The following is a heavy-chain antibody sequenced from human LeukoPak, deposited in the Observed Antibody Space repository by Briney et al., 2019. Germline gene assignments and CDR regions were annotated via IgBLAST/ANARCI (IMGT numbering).Heavy chain of an antibody. D-gene: IGHD6-19*01. CDR1: GGTFSSYA. CDR2: IIPIFGTA. CDR3: ARETYSGWQVDY. V-gene: IGHV1-69*05. J-gene: IGHJ4*02. Sequence: SVKVSCKASGGTFSSYAISWVRQAPGQGLEWMGGIIPIFGTANYAQKFQGRVTIATDESTSTAYMELSSLRSEDTAVYYCARETYSGWQVDYWGQGTLVTVSS.